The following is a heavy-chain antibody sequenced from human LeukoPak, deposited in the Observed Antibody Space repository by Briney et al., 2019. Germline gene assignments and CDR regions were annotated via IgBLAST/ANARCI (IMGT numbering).Heavy chain of an antibody. J-gene: IGHJ5*02. CDR3: ARGDNNDSKWFDP. Sequence: SETLSLTCTVSGGSISSYSWNWIRQPPGRGLEWIGYMSYRGSTNFNPSLRRRVTMSLDTSKNHFSLKLSSVTAADSAVYYCARGDNNDSKWFDPWGQGTLVTVSS. CDR2: MSYRGST. D-gene: IGHD3-16*01. CDR1: GGSISSYS. V-gene: IGHV4-59*12.